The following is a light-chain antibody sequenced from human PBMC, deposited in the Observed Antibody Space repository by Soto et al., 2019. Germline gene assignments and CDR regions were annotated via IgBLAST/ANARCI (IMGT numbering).Light chain of an antibody. CDR1: SSDVGSYDY. V-gene: IGLV2-14*01. J-gene: IGLJ1*01. CDR2: DVS. Sequence: QSALTQPASVSGSPGQSITIYCTGTSSDVGSYDYVSWYQQHPGKAPKLMIYDVSNRPSGVSNRFSGSKSGNTASLTISGLPAEDEADYYCSSYTNSSPYVFGTGTKLTVL. CDR3: SSYTNSSPYV.